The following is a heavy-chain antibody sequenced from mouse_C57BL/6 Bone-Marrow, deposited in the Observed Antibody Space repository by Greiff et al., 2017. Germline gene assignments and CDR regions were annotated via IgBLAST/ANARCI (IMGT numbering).Heavy chain of an antibody. CDR3: ASGNSNDFDY. V-gene: IGHV1-81*01. D-gene: IGHD2-5*01. CDR2: IYPRSGNT. Sequence: VQLQQSGAELARPGASVKLSCKASGFTFTSYGISWVRQRTGQGLEWIGEIYPRSGNTYNNEKFKGKATLTADKSSSIAYMELRSLTSEDSAVYFCASGNSNDFDYWGQGTTLTVSS. CDR1: GFTFTSYG. J-gene: IGHJ2*01.